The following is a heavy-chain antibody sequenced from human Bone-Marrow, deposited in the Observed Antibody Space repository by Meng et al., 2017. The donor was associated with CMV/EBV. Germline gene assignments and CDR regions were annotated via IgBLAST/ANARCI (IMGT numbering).Heavy chain of an antibody. CDR3: AREDPTTSGIIIRH. CDR2: ITHFGTS. CDR1: NGSVISNDYY. V-gene: IGHV4-30-4*01. J-gene: IGHJ4*01. Sequence: SETLSLTCTVSNGSVISNDYYWSWIRQAPGKGLEWLGYITHFGTSYYNPSLRSRLTFSLHTARNQFSLKVTSVTAADTATYYCAREDPTTSGIIIRHWGHGTLVTVSS. D-gene: IGHD1-1*01.